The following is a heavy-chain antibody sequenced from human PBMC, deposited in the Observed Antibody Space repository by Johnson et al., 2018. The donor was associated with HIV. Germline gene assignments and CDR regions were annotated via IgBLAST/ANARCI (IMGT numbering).Heavy chain of an antibody. CDR2: ISYDGSNK. D-gene: IGHD6-6*01. V-gene: IGHV3-30*04. Sequence: QVQLVESGGGVVQPGRSLRLSCAASGFTFSSYAMHWVRQAPGKGLEWVAVISYDGSNKYYADYVKGRFPISRDNSKNTLYLQMNSLRAEDTAVYYCARDILEYSSSVPDAFDIWGQGTMVTVSS. CDR1: GFTFSSYA. J-gene: IGHJ3*02. CDR3: ARDILEYSSSVPDAFDI.